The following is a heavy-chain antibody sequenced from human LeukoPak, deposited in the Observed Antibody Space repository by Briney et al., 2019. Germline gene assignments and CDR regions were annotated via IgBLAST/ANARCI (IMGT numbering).Heavy chain of an antibody. D-gene: IGHD5-18*01. J-gene: IGHJ4*02. Sequence: ASVKVSCKASGYTFTSYGISWVRQAPGQGLEWMGWINPNSGGTNYAQKFQGRVTMTRDTSISTAYMELSRLRSDDTAVYYCARDPFGPRGYSYGPKYYFDYWGQGTLVTVSS. CDR2: INPNSGGT. CDR1: GYTFTSYG. CDR3: ARDPFGPRGYSYGPKYYFDY. V-gene: IGHV1-2*02.